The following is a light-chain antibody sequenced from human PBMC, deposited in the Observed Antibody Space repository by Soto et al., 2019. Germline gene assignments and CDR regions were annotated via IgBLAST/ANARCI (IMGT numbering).Light chain of an antibody. CDR3: SSYTSSNTLV. Sequence: QSVLTQPASVSGSPGQSITISCTGTSSDVGGYNYVSWYQQHPGKAPKLRIYEVSNRPSGVSKRFSGSKSGNTASLTISGLQAEDEADYYCSSYTSSNTLVFGGGTKVTVL. V-gene: IGLV2-14*01. J-gene: IGLJ3*02. CDR1: SSDVGGYNY. CDR2: EVS.